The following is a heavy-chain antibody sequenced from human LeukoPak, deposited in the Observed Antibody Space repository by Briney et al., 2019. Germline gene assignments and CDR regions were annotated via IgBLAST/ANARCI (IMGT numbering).Heavy chain of an antibody. Sequence: GGSLRLSCEASGFTFSRYGMHWVRQAPDKGLEWVAFLRYDGSNKYYAESVKGRFTISRDNSKNTLYLQMNSLRAEDTAVYYCAREGNYGNYYYYYMDVWGKGTTVTVSS. CDR2: LRYDGSNK. CDR1: GFTFSRYG. D-gene: IGHD1-7*01. V-gene: IGHV3-30*02. CDR3: AREGNYGNYYYYYMDV. J-gene: IGHJ6*03.